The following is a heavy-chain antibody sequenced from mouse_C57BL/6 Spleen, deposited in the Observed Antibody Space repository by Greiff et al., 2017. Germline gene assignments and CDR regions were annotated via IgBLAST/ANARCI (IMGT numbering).Heavy chain of an antibody. CDR2: ISSGGDSI. D-gene: IGHD3-1*01. J-gene: IGHJ2*01. CDR3: TREARGFDY. V-gene: IGHV5-9-1*02. CDR1: GFTFSSYA. Sequence: EVQGVESGEGLVKPGGSLKLSCAASGFTFSSYAMSWVRQTPEKRLEWVAYISSGGDSIYYADTVKGRFTISRDNARNTLYLQMSSLKSEDTAMYYCTREARGFDYWGQGTTLTVSS.